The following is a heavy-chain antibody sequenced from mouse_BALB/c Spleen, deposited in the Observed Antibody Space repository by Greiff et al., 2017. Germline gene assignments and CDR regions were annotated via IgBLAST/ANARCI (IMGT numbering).Heavy chain of an antibody. Sequence: ESGPGLVKPSQSLSLTCTVTGYSITSDYAWNWIRQFPGNKLEWMGYISYSGSTSYNPSLKSRISITRDTSKNQFFLQLNSVTTEDTATYYCAKSCYYYGSSYWYFDVWGAGTTVTVSS. J-gene: IGHJ1*01. CDR2: ISYSGST. V-gene: IGHV3-2*02. CDR1: GYSITSDYA. D-gene: IGHD1-1*01. CDR3: AKSCYYYGSSYWYFDV.